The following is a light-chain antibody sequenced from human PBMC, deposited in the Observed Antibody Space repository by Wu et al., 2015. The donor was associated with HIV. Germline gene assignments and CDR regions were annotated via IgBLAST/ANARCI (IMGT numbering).Light chain of an antibody. CDR2: GAS. CDR3: QHLDTFPYS. J-gene: IGKJ4*01. Sequence: DIQMTQSPSTLSASVGDRVTISCRASQGISTYLAWYQQKPGKAPSLLIYGASSLQRGVPSRFTGSGSGTDFSLTISSLQPEDFATYYCQHLDTFPYSFGGGTKVEIK. V-gene: IGKV1-9*01. CDR1: QGISTY.